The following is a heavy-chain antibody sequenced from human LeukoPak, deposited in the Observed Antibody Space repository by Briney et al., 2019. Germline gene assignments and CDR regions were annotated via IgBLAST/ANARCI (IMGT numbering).Heavy chain of an antibody. V-gene: IGHV1-18*01. Sequence: ASVKVSCKASGYTFTSYGISWVRQAPGQGLEWMGWISAYNGNTNYAQKLQGRVTMTTDTSTSTAYMELRSLRSDDTAVYYCARDRGGVLGYCSSTSCYVLDYRGQGTLVTVSS. CDR3: ARDRGGVLGYCSSTSCYVLDY. J-gene: IGHJ4*02. CDR1: GYTFTSYG. CDR2: ISAYNGNT. D-gene: IGHD2-2*01.